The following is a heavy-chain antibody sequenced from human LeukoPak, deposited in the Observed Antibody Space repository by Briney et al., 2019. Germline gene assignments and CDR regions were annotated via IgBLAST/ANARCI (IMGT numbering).Heavy chain of an antibody. Sequence: SETLSLTCAVYGGSFSGYYWSWIRQPPGKGLEWIGEINHSGSTNYNPSLKSRVTISVDTSKNQFSLQVTSVTAADTAVYYCARYCGGDCPYYYYYMDVWAKGPRSPSP. J-gene: IGHJ6*03. CDR1: GGSFSGYY. V-gene: IGHV4-34*01. CDR2: INHSGST. D-gene: IGHD2-21*02. CDR3: ARYCGGDCPYYYYYMDV.